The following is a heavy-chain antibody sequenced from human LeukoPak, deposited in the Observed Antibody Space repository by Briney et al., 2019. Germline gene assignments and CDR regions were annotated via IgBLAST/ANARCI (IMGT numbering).Heavy chain of an antibody. Sequence: GGSLRLSCAASGFTFANYAMNWVRQAPGKGLEWVSVIYSGGSTYYADSVKGRFTISRDNSKNTLYLQMNSLRAENTAVYYCAREPVGGVVAEGYFDYWGQGTLVTVSS. CDR3: AREPVGGVVAEGYFDY. CDR1: GFTFANYA. D-gene: IGHD2-15*01. V-gene: IGHV3-53*01. J-gene: IGHJ4*02. CDR2: IYSGGST.